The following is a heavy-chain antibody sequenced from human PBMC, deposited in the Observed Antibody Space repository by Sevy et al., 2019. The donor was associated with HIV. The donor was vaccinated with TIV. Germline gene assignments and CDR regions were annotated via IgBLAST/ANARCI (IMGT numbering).Heavy chain of an antibody. J-gene: IGHJ4*02. V-gene: IGHV4-59*08. CDR3: AGQGGYSYGTPFDY. CDR2: IYYSGST. Sequence: SETLSLTCTVSGASITTYYWSWIRQPPGRRLEWIGYIYYSGSTNYNPSLKSRVTMSLDTSKNQFSLRLTSVTAADTAVYYCAGQGGYSYGTPFDYWGPGTPVTVSS. CDR1: GASITTYY. D-gene: IGHD5-18*01.